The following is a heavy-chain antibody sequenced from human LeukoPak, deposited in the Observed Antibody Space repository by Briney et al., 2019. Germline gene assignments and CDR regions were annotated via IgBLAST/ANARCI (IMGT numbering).Heavy chain of an antibody. CDR2: IYYSGST. CDR1: GGSISSYY. V-gene: IGHV4-59*01. Sequence: MPSETLSLTCTVSGGSISSYYWSWIRQPPGKGLEWIGYIYYSGSTNYNPPLKSRVTISVDTSKNQFSLKLSSVTAADTAVYYCARGGGPPRVVRDSKEGAFDIWGQGTMVTVSS. D-gene: IGHD3-22*01. J-gene: IGHJ3*02. CDR3: ARGGGPPRVVRDSKEGAFDI.